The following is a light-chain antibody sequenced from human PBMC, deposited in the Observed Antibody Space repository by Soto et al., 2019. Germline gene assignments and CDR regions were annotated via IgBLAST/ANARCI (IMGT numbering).Light chain of an antibody. J-gene: IGKJ4*01. CDR1: QSVSSSY. CDR3: QQYGSSPPLT. V-gene: IGKV3-20*01. CDR2: GAS. Sequence: EIVSTQSPGTLSLSPGERATLSCRASQSVSSSYLAWYQQKPGQAPRLLIYGASNRATGIPDRFSGSGSGTDFTLTISRLEPEDFAVYYCQQYGSSPPLTFGGGTKVEIK.